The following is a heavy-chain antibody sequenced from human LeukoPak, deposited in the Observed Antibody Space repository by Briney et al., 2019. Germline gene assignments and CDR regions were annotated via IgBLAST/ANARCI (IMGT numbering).Heavy chain of an antibody. D-gene: IGHD3-10*01. V-gene: IGHV1-18*01. CDR2: ISAYNGNT. CDR3: ARAMVRGVIPRYWFDP. J-gene: IGHJ5*02. CDR1: GYTFTSYG. Sequence: ASVKVSCKASGYTFTSYGITWVRQAPGQGLEWMGWISAYNGNTNYAQKLQGRVTMTTDTSTSTAYMELRGLRSDDTAVYYCARAMVRGVIPRYWFDPWGQGTLVTVSS.